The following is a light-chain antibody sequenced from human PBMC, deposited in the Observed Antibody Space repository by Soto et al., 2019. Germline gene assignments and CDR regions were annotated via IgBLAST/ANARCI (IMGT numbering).Light chain of an antibody. Sequence: DIQMTQSPSSLSASVGDRVTITCRASQSISSYLNWYQQKPGKAPKLLIYEASSLQSGVPSRFSGSGSGADFTLTVSSLQPDDFATYYCQQSDTTPSTFGQGTRVEMK. V-gene: IGKV1-39*01. CDR3: QQSDTTPST. CDR2: EAS. J-gene: IGKJ1*01. CDR1: QSISSY.